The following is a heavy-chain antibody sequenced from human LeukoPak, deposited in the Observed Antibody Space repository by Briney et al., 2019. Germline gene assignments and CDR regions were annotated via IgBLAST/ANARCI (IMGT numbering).Heavy chain of an antibody. V-gene: IGHV3-7*01. CDR1: GFTFTNYW. CDR2: IKHDGSES. Sequence: GGSLRLSCAASGFTFTNYWMSWVRQAPGKGLEWVANIKHDGSESYYVDPVKGRFTISRDNAKNSLYLQMNILRAEDTAVYYCARDLYASGSYDYWGQGTLVTVAS. J-gene: IGHJ4*02. D-gene: IGHD3-10*01. CDR3: ARDLYASGSYDY.